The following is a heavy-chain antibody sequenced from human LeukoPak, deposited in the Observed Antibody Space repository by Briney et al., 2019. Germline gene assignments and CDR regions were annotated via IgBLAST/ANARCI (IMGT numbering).Heavy chain of an antibody. CDR3: ARASGNWFDP. Sequence: GESLKISCQGSGYSFTIYWIGWVRQLPGKGLQWMGIIYPGDSDTRYSPSFQGQVTISADKSISTAYLQWSSLKASDTAMYYCARASGNWFDPWGQGTLVTVSS. CDR2: IYPGDSDT. J-gene: IGHJ5*02. CDR1: GYSFTIYW. V-gene: IGHV5-51*01. D-gene: IGHD3-3*01.